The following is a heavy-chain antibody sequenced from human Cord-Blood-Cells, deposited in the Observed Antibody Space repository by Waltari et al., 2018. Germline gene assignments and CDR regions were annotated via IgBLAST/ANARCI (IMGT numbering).Heavy chain of an antibody. CDR1: GYTFTSYG. V-gene: IGHV1-18*01. CDR2: ISAYNGNT. Sequence: QVQLVQSGAEVKKPGASVKVSCKASGYTFTSYGISWVRQAPGQGLEWMGWISAYNGNTNYAKKSQGRVTMTTDTSTSTAYMELRSLRSDDTAVYYCARRERYNWNEGAFDIWGQGTMVTVSS. J-gene: IGHJ3*02. D-gene: IGHD1-1*01. CDR3: ARRERYNWNEGAFDI.